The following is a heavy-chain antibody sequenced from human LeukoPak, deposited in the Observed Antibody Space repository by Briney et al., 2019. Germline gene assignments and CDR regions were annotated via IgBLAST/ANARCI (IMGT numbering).Heavy chain of an antibody. CDR3: AREGILTSRAYDY. Sequence: SETLSLTCSVSSDSITNYYWSWIRQPAGKGLEWIGRIYTSGNTNYNPSLKSRVTMSLDTSKTQLSLKLSSVTAADTAVYYCAREGILTSRAYDYWGQGTQVTVSS. CDR2: IYTSGNT. V-gene: IGHV4-4*07. CDR1: SDSITNYY. D-gene: IGHD3-16*01. J-gene: IGHJ4*02.